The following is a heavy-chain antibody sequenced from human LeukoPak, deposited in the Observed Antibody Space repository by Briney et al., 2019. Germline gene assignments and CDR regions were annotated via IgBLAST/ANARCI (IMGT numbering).Heavy chain of an antibody. CDR3: ARDSTMITFGDEDY. D-gene: IGHD3-16*01. Sequence: PGGSLRLSCAASGFTFSSYAMHWVRQAPGKGLEWVAVISYDGSNKYYADSVKGRFTISRDNSKNTLYLQMNSLRAEDTAVYYCARDSTMITFGDEDYWGQGTLVTVSS. CDR2: ISYDGSNK. CDR1: GFTFSSYA. J-gene: IGHJ4*02. V-gene: IGHV3-30-3*01.